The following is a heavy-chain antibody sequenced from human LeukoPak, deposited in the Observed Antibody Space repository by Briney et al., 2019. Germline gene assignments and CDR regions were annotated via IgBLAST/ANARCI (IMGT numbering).Heavy chain of an antibody. CDR1: GGSISSYY. J-gene: IGHJ6*02. CDR3: ARGDTAMVTYYYYGMDG. Sequence: PSETLSLTCTVSGGSISSYYWSWIRQPPGQGLEWIGYIYYSGSTNYNPSLKSRVTISVDTSKNQFSLKLSCVTAADTAVYYCARGDTAMVTYYYYGMDGWGQGTTVTVSS. D-gene: IGHD5-18*01. V-gene: IGHV4-59*01. CDR2: IYYSGST.